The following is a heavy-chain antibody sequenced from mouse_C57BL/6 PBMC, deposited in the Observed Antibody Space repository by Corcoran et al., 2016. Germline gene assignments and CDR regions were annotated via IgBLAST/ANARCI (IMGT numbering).Heavy chain of an antibody. CDR1: GYTFTDYY. J-gene: IGHJ2*01. V-gene: IGHV1-26*01. D-gene: IGHD2-4*01. CDR3: AREDYDSDFDY. Sequence: EVQLQQSGPELVKPGASVKISCKASGYTFTDYYMNWVKQSHGKSLEWIGDINPNNGGTSYNQKFKGKATLTVDKSSSTAYMELRSLTSEDSAVYYCAREDYDSDFDYWGQGTTLTVSS. CDR2: INPNNGGT.